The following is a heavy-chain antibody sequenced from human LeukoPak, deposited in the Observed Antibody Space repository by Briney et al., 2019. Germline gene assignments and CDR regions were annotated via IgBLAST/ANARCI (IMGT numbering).Heavy chain of an antibody. J-gene: IGHJ6*03. CDR2: INAYNGNT. V-gene: IGHV1-18*04. D-gene: IGHD6-13*01. CDR1: GYTFTGYY. Sequence: ASVKVSCKASGYTFTGYYMHWVRQAPGQGLEWMGWINAYNGNTNYAQKLQGRVTMTTDTSTSTAYMELRSLRSEDTAVYYCARRPGSSWPLKNYYYYYYMDVWGKGTTVTVSS. CDR3: ARRPGSSWPLKNYYYYYYMDV.